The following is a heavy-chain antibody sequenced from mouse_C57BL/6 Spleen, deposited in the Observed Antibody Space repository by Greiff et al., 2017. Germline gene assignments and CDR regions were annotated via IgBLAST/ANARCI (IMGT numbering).Heavy chain of an antibody. CDR3: AGVVERYYYAMDY. D-gene: IGHD1-1*01. CDR2: ISSGSSTI. CDR1: GFTFSDYG. J-gene: IGHJ4*01. Sequence: EVKLVESGGGLVKPGGSLKLSCAASGFTFSDYGMHWVRQAPEKGLEWVAYISSGSSTIYYADTVKGRFTISRDNAKNTLFLQMTSLRSEDTAMYYCAGVVERYYYAMDYWGQGTSVTVSS. V-gene: IGHV5-17*01.